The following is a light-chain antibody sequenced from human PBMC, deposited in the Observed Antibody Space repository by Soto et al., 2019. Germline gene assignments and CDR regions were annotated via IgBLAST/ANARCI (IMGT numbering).Light chain of an antibody. Sequence: DVQITQSPSTLSASVRDRDIITCRASQSISSWLAWYQQKPGKAPKLLIYKASSLESGVPSRFSGSGSGTEFTLTISSLQPDDFATYYCQQYNSYSGTFGQGTKVDI. J-gene: IGKJ1*01. CDR1: QSISSW. V-gene: IGKV1-5*03. CDR3: QQYNSYSGT. CDR2: KAS.